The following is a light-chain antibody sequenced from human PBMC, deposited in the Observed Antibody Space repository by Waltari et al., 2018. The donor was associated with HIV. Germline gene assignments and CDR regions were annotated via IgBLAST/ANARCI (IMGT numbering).Light chain of an antibody. J-gene: IGKJ4*01. Sequence: DIQLTQSPTSPSASVGRRATITCQASPDISNFLSWYQQKPGKAPKLLIYGASNLETGVPSRFSGSGSGANFTFTISSLLPEDIATYYCQQYDNFPLFGGGTKVEIK. CDR1: PDISNF. V-gene: IGKV1-33*01. CDR2: GAS. CDR3: QQYDNFPL.